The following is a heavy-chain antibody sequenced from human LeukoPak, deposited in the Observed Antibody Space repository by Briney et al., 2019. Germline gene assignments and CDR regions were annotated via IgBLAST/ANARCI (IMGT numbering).Heavy chain of an antibody. J-gene: IGHJ4*02. CDR3: AKDTTRYYFDY. D-gene: IGHD1-26*01. V-gene: IGHV3-23*01. CDR1: GFTFSSYA. CDR2: ISGPGGST. Sequence: GASLRLSCAASGFTFSSYAMSWVRQAPGKGLEWVSGISGPGGSTYYADSVKGRFTISRDNSKNTLYLQTNSLRAEDTAVYYCAKDTTRYYFDYWGQGTLVTVSS.